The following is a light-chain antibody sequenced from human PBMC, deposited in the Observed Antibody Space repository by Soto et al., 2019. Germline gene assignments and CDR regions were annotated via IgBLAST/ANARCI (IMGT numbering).Light chain of an antibody. CDR1: SSNIGGNA. J-gene: IGLJ1*01. V-gene: IGLV1-44*01. CDR3: AAWDDSLSGYV. Sequence: QSVLTQPPSASGTPGQRVTISRSGSSSNIGGNAVNWYQQLPGTTPKLLIYSNNQRPSGVPDRFSGSKSGTSASLAISGLQSEDEADYYCAAWDDSLSGYVFGTGTKVTVL. CDR2: SNN.